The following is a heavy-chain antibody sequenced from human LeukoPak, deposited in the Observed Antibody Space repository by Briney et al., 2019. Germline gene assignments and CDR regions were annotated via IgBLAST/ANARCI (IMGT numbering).Heavy chain of an antibody. CDR1: GFTFSTYG. J-gene: IGHJ4*02. D-gene: IGHD3-22*01. CDR2: ISYDGSNK. V-gene: IGHV3-30*18. Sequence: GGSLRLSCAASGFTFSTYGMHWVRQAPGKGLGWVAGISYDGSNKYYGDSVKGRFIISRDNSKNTLYLQMNSLRAEDTAVYYCAKILYYYDSRGFEDYWGQGTLVTVSS. CDR3: AKILYYYDSRGFEDY.